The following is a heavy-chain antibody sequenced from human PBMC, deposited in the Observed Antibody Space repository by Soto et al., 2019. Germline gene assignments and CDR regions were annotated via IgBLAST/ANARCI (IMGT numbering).Heavy chain of an antibody. CDR2: ISYEGSKK. D-gene: IGHD2-21*01. CDR3: AKWGLPSYCMDV. Sequence: QVQLVESGGGVVQPGRSLRLSCVVSGFTFSNYGMHWVRQAPGKGLEWVAAISYEGSKKYYVDSVKGRFTISRDNSKNTLYLQMNSLTGEDTAVYYCAKWGLPSYCMDVWGQGTTVTVSS. J-gene: IGHJ6*02. V-gene: IGHV3-30*18. CDR1: GFTFSNYG.